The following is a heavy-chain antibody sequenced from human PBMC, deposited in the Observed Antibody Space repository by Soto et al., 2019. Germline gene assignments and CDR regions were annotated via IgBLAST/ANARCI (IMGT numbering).Heavy chain of an antibody. CDR3: ARSPRGSPYFDY. V-gene: IGHV5-51*01. D-gene: IGHD6-13*01. CDR1: GYTFSNFW. CDR2: IYPGDYET. J-gene: IGHJ4*02. Sequence: GESLKISCQCSGYTFSNFWIAWVRQLPGKGLEWMGIIYPGDYETRYSPSFHGKVTTSADRSIGTAYLQWSSLEASDSAFYFCARSPRGSPYFDYWGQGALVTVSS.